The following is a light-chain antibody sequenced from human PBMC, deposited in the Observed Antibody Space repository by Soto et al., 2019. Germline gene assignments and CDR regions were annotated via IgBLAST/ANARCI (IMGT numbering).Light chain of an antibody. Sequence: QSVLTQPAAVSGSPGQSITISCTGTSSDVGGYNYVSWYQQHPGKAPKLMIYDVRNRPSGVSNSFSGSKSVNTASLTISGIQAEDEADYYCSSYPPVSTYVFGTGTKLTVL. CDR2: DVR. V-gene: IGLV2-14*01. CDR1: SSDVGGYNY. J-gene: IGLJ1*01. CDR3: SSYPPVSTYV.